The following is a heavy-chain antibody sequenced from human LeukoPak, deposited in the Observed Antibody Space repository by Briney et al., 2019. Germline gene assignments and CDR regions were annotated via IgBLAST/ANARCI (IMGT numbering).Heavy chain of an antibody. D-gene: IGHD6-19*01. Sequence: PSETLSLTCAVYGGSFSGYYWSWIRQPPGKGLEWIGEINRSGSTNYNPSLKSRVTISVDTSKNQFSLKLSSVTAADTAVYYCARGGRSGWYYFDYWGQGTLVTVSS. J-gene: IGHJ4*02. CDR2: INRSGST. V-gene: IGHV4-34*01. CDR3: ARGGRSGWYYFDY. CDR1: GGSFSGYY.